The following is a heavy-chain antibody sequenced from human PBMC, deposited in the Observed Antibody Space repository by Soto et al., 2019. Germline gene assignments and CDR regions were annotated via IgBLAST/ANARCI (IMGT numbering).Heavy chain of an antibody. J-gene: IGHJ4*02. D-gene: IGHD3-3*01. CDR2: IYYSGNT. CDR3: ARRVDFWSGYYDF. CDR1: GVSISDSNYY. V-gene: IGHV4-39*01. Sequence: SETLSLTCSVSGVSISDSNYYWAWVRQPPGKGLESIGSIYYSGNTYYNPSLKSRVTISVDTSKNQFSLKLTSVSAADTAMYYCARRVDFWSGYYDFWGQGHLVTVSS.